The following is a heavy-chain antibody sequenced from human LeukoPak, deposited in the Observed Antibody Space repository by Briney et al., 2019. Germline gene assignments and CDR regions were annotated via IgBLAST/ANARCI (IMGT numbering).Heavy chain of an antibody. CDR3: ATGGSGYWYFDL. J-gene: IGHJ2*01. CDR2: IYTSGST. Sequence: PSQTLSLSCTVSGASINSGSYYWNWIRQPAGKGLEWIGRIYTSGSTNYNPSLKSRVTISVDKSKNQFSLKLSSVTAADTAVYYCATGGSGYWYFDLWGRGTLVTVSS. V-gene: IGHV4-61*02. CDR1: GASINSGSYY. D-gene: IGHD2-8*02.